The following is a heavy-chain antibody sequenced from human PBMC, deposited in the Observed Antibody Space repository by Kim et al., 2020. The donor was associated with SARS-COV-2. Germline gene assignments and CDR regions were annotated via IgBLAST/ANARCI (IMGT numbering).Heavy chain of an antibody. CDR2: IYYSGST. D-gene: IGHD3-22*01. V-gene: IGHV4-59*01. Sequence: SETLSLTCTVSGGSISSYYWSWIRQPPGKGLEWIGYIYYSGSTNYNPSLKSRVSISVDTSKNQFSLKLSSVTAADTAVYYCSREDGPAGGYYDSSGYYVVAHDAFDIWGRGTMVTVSS. CDR1: GGSISSYY. J-gene: IGHJ3*02. CDR3: SREDGPAGGYYDSSGYYVVAHDAFDI.